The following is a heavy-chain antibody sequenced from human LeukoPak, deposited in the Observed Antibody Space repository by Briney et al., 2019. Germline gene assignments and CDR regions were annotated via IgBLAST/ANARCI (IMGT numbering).Heavy chain of an antibody. V-gene: IGHV3-7*01. D-gene: IGHD2-2*01. Sequence: QSGGSLRLSCAASGFRFSSYWMTWVHQAPGKGLEWVANLNQDGSDKKYVDSVKGRFTISRDNAKNSLYLQMNSLRVEDTALYYCARDAYDYASESWGQGTLVTVSS. CDR2: LNQDGSDK. J-gene: IGHJ5*02. CDR1: GFRFSSYW. CDR3: ARDAYDYASES.